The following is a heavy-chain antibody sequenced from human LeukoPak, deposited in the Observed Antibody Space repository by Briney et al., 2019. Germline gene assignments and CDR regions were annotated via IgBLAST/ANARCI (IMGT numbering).Heavy chain of an antibody. CDR1: GFTFSSYG. V-gene: IGHV3-30*02. D-gene: IGHD3-3*01. Sequence: HPGGSLRLSCAASGFTFSSYGMHWVRQAPGKGQEWVTFIRYDGSNKYYADSVKGRFTISRDNSKNTVYLQMNSLRAEDTAVYYCAKDRGEWLDYYYYYMDVWGKGTTVTVSS. J-gene: IGHJ6*03. CDR3: AKDRGEWLDYYYYYMDV. CDR2: IRYDGSNK.